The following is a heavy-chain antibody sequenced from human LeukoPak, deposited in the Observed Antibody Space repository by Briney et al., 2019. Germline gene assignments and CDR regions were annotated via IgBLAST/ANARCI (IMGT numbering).Heavy chain of an antibody. J-gene: IGHJ6*02. D-gene: IGHD6-19*01. CDR1: GFTFSNNA. V-gene: IGHV3-23*01. CDR3: AKGSSGWYHYGMDV. CDR2: ISSSSGGT. Sequence: PGGSLRLSCAASGFTFSNNAMSWARQAPGKGLEWVSAISSSSGGTYYADSVKGRFTISRDNSKNTLSLHMNSLRANDTAVYYCAKGSSGWYHYGMDVWGQGTTVTVSS.